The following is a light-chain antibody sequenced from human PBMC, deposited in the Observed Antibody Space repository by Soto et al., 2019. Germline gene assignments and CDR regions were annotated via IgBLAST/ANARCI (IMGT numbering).Light chain of an antibody. V-gene: IGKV1-5*03. Sequence: DIQMTQSPSTLSASVGDRVTITCRASQSISSWLAWYQQKPGKAPKLLIYKASSLESGVPSRFSGGGSGTEFTLTITSLQPDDFATYYCQQYSSYSFGQGTKVEIK. CDR2: KAS. CDR1: QSISSW. CDR3: QQYSSYS. J-gene: IGKJ1*01.